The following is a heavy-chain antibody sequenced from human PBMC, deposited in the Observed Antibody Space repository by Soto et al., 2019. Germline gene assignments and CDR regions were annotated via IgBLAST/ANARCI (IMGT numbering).Heavy chain of an antibody. CDR3: ARGYCSGGSCYTWDY. J-gene: IGHJ4*02. CDR2: INHSGST. CDR1: GGSFSGYY. V-gene: IGHV4-34*01. D-gene: IGHD2-15*01. Sequence: SETLSLTCAVYGGSFSGYYWSWIRQPPGKGLEWIGEINHSGSTNYNPSLKSRVTISVDTSKNQFSLKLSSVTAADTAVYYCARGYCSGGSCYTWDYWGQGTLVTVSS.